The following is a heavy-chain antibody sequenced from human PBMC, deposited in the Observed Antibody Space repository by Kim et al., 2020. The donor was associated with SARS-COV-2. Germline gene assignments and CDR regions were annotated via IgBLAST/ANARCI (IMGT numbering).Heavy chain of an antibody. CDR3: ARGSAAMVAY. V-gene: IGHV3-74*01. D-gene: IGHD5-18*01. Sequence: TGSAASVKGRFTISRDNAKNTLYLQMNSLRADDTAVYYCARGSAAMVAYWGQGTLVTVSS. CDR2: T. J-gene: IGHJ4*02.